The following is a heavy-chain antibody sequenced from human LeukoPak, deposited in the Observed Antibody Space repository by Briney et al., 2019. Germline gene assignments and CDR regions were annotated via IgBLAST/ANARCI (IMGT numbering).Heavy chain of an antibody. V-gene: IGHV4-59*01. CDR2: IYYSGST. J-gene: IGHJ5*02. D-gene: IGHD3-16*01. CDR3: ARGRPFGYAYNWFDP. Sequence: SETLTLTCTVSGGSISSYYWSWIRQPPGKGLEWIGYIYYSGSTNYNPSLKSRVTISVDTSKNQFSLKLSSVTAADTAVYYCARGRPFGYAYNWFDPWGQGTLVTVSS. CDR1: GGSISSYY.